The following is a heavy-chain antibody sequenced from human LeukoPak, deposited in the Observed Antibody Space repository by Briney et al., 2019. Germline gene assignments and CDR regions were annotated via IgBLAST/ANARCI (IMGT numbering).Heavy chain of an antibody. CDR1: GFTFSSYS. CDR3: ARDRYYDSSGYYYH. CDR2: ISSSSSYI. D-gene: IGHD3-22*01. J-gene: IGHJ5*02. Sequence: GGSLRLSCAASGFTFSSYSMNWVRQAPGKGLEWVSSISSSSSYIYYADSVKGRFTISRDNAKNSLHLQMNSLRAEDTAVYHCARDRYYDSSGYYYHWGQGTLVTVSS. V-gene: IGHV3-21*01.